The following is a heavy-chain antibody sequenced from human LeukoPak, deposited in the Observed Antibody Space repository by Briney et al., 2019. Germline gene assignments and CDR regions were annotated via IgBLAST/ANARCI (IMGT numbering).Heavy chain of an antibody. V-gene: IGHV4-39*01. D-gene: IGHD6-13*01. CDR3: AVYSSSWYRYFDL. Sequence: PSETLSLTCTVSGGSISSSSYYWGWIRQPPGKGLEWIGSIYYSGSTYYNPSLKSRVTISVDTSKNQFSLKLSSVTAADTAVYYCAVYSSSWYRYFDLWGRGTLVTVSS. J-gene: IGHJ2*01. CDR2: IYYSGST. CDR1: GGSISSSSYY.